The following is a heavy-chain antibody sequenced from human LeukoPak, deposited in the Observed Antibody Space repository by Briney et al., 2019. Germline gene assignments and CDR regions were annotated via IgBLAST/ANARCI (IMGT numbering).Heavy chain of an antibody. V-gene: IGHV4-34*01. D-gene: IGHD3-10*01. CDR3: ARGLLAQFSGSSSHDY. Sequence: SETLSLTCAVYGGSFIDYYWAWIRQPPGKGMEWIGEINHNGGINYNPSLKSRVTLSLDTSMNHVSLRLTSVTAADTGVYYCARGLLAQFSGSSSHDYWDQGTLVTVSS. CDR1: GGSFIDYY. CDR2: INHNGGI. J-gene: IGHJ4*02.